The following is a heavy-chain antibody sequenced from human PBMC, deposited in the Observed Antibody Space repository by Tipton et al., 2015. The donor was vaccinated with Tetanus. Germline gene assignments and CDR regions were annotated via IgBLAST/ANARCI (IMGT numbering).Heavy chain of an antibody. Sequence: GLVKPSETLSLTCSVSRGPISSYYWSWIRQPAGKGLEWIGHISNGNPDYAPSLKSRVTLSVDTSKNEFSLRLRSVTAADTGVYYCARLREIVSRSGWAFDYWGQGILVTVSS. V-gene: IGHV4-4*07. CDR3: ARLREIVSRSGWAFDY. D-gene: IGHD5/OR15-5a*01. CDR2: ISNGNP. J-gene: IGHJ4*02. CDR1: RGPISSYY.